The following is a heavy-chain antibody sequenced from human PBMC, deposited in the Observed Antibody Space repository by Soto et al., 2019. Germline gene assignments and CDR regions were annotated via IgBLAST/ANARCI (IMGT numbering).Heavy chain of an antibody. V-gene: IGHV3-11*01. CDR1: GFTFSDYY. J-gene: IGHJ4*02. D-gene: IGHD3-3*01. CDR3: ARDKVGLRFLECLFTFDY. CDR2: ISSSGSTI. Sequence: GGSLRLSCAASGFTFSDYYMSWIGQAPGKGLEWVSYISSSGSTIYYADSVKGRFTISRDNAKNSLYLQMNSLRAENTAVYYCARDKVGLRFLECLFTFDYWGQGTLVTVSS.